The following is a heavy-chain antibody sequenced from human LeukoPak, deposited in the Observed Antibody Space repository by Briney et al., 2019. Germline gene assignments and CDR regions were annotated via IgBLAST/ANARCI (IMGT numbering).Heavy chain of an antibody. J-gene: IGHJ4*02. CDR3: ARDHGGYSSSEYLDY. D-gene: IGHD6-13*01. CDR1: GGSISSYY. Sequence: PSETLSLTCTVSGGSISSYYWSWIRQPPGKGLKWIGYIYYSGNTNYNPSLKSRVTISVDTSKNQFSLKLSSVTAADTAVYYCARDHGGYSSSEYLDYWGQGTLVTVSS. CDR2: IYYSGNT. V-gene: IGHV4-59*01.